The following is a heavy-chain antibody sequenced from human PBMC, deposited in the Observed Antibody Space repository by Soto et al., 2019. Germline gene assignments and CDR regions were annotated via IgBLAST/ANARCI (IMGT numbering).Heavy chain of an antibody. CDR3: ASYRVSYAMDV. Sequence: EVQLVESGGGLVQPGGSLRLSCTVSGFTFGNYWMTWVRQAPGKGLEWVANMNQNGSEKYYVDSVKGRFGISRDNAKNSLYLQMNSLSAEDTAVYYCASYRVSYAMDVWGQGTTVTVSS. CDR2: MNQNGSEK. CDR1: GFTFGNYW. J-gene: IGHJ6*02. V-gene: IGHV3-7*05.